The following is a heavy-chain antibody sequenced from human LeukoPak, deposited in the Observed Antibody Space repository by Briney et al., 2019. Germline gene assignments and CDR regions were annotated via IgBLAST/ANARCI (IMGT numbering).Heavy chain of an antibody. CDR2: ISYDGSYK. CDR3: AKDRYSGLNTIDY. D-gene: IGHD6-13*01. Sequence: PGRSLRLSCAASEFTFSTYGMHWVRQAPGKGLERVAVISYDGSYKFYADSVKGRFTISRDNSKSTLYLQMNSLRAEDTAVYYCAKDRYSGLNTIDYWGQGTLVTVSS. V-gene: IGHV3-30*18. CDR1: EFTFSTYG. J-gene: IGHJ4*02.